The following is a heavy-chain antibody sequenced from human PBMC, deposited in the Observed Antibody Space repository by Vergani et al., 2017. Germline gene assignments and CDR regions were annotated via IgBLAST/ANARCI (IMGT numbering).Heavy chain of an antibody. CDR2: ISSSSSYI. D-gene: IGHD2-21*02. CDR1: GLTFSSYS. CDR3: ARGGVTANDY. J-gene: IGHJ4*02. V-gene: IGHV3-21*01. Sequence: EVQLVESGGGLVKPGGSLRLSCAASGLTFSSYSMNWVRQAPGKGLEWVSSISSSSSYIYYADSVKGRFTISRDNAKNSLYLQMNSLRAEDTAVYYCARGGVTANDYWGQGTLVTVSS.